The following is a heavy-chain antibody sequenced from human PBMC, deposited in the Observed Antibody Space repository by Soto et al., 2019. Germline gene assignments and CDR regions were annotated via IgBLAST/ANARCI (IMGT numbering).Heavy chain of an antibody. V-gene: IGHV1-18*04. J-gene: IGHJ6*02. CDR1: GYTFTSYG. CDR3: ARDRPYYDILTGYYFYYYYYGMDV. CDR2: ISAYNGNT. Sequence: ASVKVSCKASGYTFTSYGISWVRQAPGQGLEWMGWISAYNGNTNYAQKLQGRVTMTTDTSTSTAYMELRSLGSDDTAVYYCARDRPYYDILTGYYFYYYYYGMDVWGQGXTVTVYS. D-gene: IGHD3-9*01.